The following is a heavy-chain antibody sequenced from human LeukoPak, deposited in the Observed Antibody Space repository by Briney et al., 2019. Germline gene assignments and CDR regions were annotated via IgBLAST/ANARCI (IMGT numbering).Heavy chain of an antibody. D-gene: IGHD3-16*01. CDR2: INHSGST. CDR1: GYSISSGYY. CDR3: ARHGGDPTFDY. Sequence: SETLSLTCTVSGYSISSGYYWGWIRQPPGKGLGWIGEINHSGSTNYNPSLKSRVTISVDTSKNQFSLKLSSVTAADTAVYYCARHGGDPTFDYWGQGTLVTVSS. V-gene: IGHV4-38-2*02. J-gene: IGHJ4*02.